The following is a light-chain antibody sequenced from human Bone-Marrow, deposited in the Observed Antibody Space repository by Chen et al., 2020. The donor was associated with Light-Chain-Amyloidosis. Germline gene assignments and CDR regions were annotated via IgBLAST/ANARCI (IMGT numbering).Light chain of an antibody. CDR2: GSS. CDR3: QQYGTSPLT. J-gene: IGKJ4*01. V-gene: IGKV3-20*01. CDR1: QTISSNY. Sequence: IVLTQSPFTLSSSPGEGANLSCRASQTISSNYLTWYQQKFGQAPRRLIYGSSSRATGIPDRFTGSGSGTDFTLTINRLEPEDFAMYYCQQYGTSPLTVGGGTKVEIK.